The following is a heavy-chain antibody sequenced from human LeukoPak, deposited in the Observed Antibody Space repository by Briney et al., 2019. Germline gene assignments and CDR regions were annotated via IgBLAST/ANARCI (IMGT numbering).Heavy chain of an antibody. D-gene: IGHD3-9*01. CDR3: AKDQVYYDILTGYYLDY. J-gene: IGHJ4*02. V-gene: IGHV3-30*18. CDR1: GFTFSSYG. Sequence: GGSLRLSCAASGFTFSSYGMHWVRQAPGKGLEWVAVISYDGSNKYYADSVKGRFTISRDNSKNTLYLQMNSLRAEDTAVYYCAKDQVYYDILTGYYLDYWGQGTLVTVSS. CDR2: ISYDGSNK.